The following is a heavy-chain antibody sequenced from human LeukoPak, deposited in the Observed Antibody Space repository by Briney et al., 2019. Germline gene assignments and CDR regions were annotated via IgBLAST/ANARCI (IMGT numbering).Heavy chain of an antibody. Sequence: ASVKVSCKGSGYTFTRYYMHWVRQAPGQGLEWMGIINTSGGSTSYAQKFQGRVTITRDTSTNTAYMEVSSLRSEDTAVYYCARGLYYDSSDSLDYWCRGTLVTVSS. D-gene: IGHD3-22*01. J-gene: IGHJ4*02. CDR3: ARGLYYDSSDSLDY. V-gene: IGHV1-46*01. CDR2: INTSGGST. CDR1: GYTFTRYY.